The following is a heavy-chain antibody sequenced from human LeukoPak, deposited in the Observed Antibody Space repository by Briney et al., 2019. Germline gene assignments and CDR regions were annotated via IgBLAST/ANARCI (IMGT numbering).Heavy chain of an antibody. CDR3: AIYSKQWLVRRVFDY. J-gene: IGHJ4*02. D-gene: IGHD6-19*01. Sequence: ASVKVSCKVSGYTLTQLSVHWVRQAPGKGLEWMGGFDVEDGEIIYAQKFQGRVTMTRNTSISTAYMELSSLRSEDTAVYYCAIYSKQWLVRRVFDYWGQGTLVTVSS. CDR2: FDVEDGEI. CDR1: GYTLTQLS. V-gene: IGHV1-24*01.